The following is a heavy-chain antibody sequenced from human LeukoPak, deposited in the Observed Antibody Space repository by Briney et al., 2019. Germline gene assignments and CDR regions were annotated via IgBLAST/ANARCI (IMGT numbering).Heavy chain of an antibody. V-gene: IGHV4-59*01. J-gene: IGHJ1*01. CDR1: GASISGYY. Sequence: PSETLSLTCSVSGASISGYYWTWIRQPPGKGLEWIGYIFYSGRTNYTPSLKSRVTISIDTSKNQFSLKLRSVTAADTAVYYCARHVGLAVAGTPEYFQHWGQGTLVTVSS. D-gene: IGHD6-19*01. CDR3: ARHVGLAVAGTPEYFQH. CDR2: IFYSGRT.